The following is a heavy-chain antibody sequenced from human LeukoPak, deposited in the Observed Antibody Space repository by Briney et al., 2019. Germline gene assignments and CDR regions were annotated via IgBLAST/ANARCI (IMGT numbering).Heavy chain of an antibody. Sequence: NASQTLSLTCTVSGGSISSGGYYWSWIRQHPGKGLEWIGYIHYSGTTYYNPSLKSRLTISVDTSKNQFSLKLSSVTAADTAVYYCARVPGSRDAFDIWGQGTMVTVSS. CDR1: GGSISSGGYY. CDR2: IHYSGTT. V-gene: IGHV4-31*03. J-gene: IGHJ3*02. CDR3: ARVPGSRDAFDI. D-gene: IGHD1-14*01.